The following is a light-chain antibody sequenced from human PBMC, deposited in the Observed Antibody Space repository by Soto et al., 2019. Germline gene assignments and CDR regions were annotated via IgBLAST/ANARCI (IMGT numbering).Light chain of an antibody. V-gene: IGLV2-11*01. CDR1: TSDVGDYND. CDR3: CSYVGTYTLV. J-gene: IGLJ1*01. Sequence: QSALTQPRSVSGSPGQSVTISCTGTTSDVGDYNDVSWYQQHPGKAPKLIIFDVIKRPSGVPDRFSGSKSGNPASLTISGLQAEDEADYYCCSYVGTYTLVFGSGTKLTVL. CDR2: DVI.